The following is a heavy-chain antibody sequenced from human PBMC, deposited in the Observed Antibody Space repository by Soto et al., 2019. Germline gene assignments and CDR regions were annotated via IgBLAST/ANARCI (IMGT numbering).Heavy chain of an antibody. Sequence: QVQLQQWGAGLLKPSETLSLTCAVYGGSFSGYYWSWIRQPPGKGLEWIGEITHSGSTNYNPSLKSRVTISVDTSKTQFSLKLSYVTAADTAVYYCARGRFTIVGVVIIYYYMDVWGKGTTVTVSS. CDR1: GGSFSGYY. CDR2: ITHSGST. J-gene: IGHJ6*03. V-gene: IGHV4-34*01. D-gene: IGHD3-3*01. CDR3: ARGRFTIVGVVIIYYYMDV.